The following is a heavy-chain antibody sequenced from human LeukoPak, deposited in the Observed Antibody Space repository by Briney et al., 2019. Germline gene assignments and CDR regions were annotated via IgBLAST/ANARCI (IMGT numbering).Heavy chain of an antibody. J-gene: IGHJ4*02. Sequence: GASVKVSCKTSGYRFSDYCISWVRQAPGQGLQWMGCINTYNGNTEYAQSLQGRATMTIDTATATAYLEVRSLISDDTAVYYCARDLGEGAKRDLDFWGQGTLVTVSS. CDR3: ARDLGEGAKRDLDF. CDR2: INTYNGNT. D-gene: IGHD1-26*01. V-gene: IGHV1-18*01. CDR1: GYRFSDYC.